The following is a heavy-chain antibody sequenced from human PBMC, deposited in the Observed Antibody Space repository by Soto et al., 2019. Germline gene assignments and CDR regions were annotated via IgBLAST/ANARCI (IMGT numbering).Heavy chain of an antibody. CDR3: ARDRYSGYDYDY. D-gene: IGHD5-12*01. CDR2: ISSSSSYT. V-gene: IGHV3-11*05. Sequence: QVQLVESGGGLVKPGGSLRLSCAASGFTFSDYYMSWIRQAPGKGLEWVSYISSSSSYTNYADSVKGRFTISRDNAKNSLYLQMISLRAEDTAVYYCARDRYSGYDYDYWGQGTLVTVPS. CDR1: GFTFSDYY. J-gene: IGHJ4*02.